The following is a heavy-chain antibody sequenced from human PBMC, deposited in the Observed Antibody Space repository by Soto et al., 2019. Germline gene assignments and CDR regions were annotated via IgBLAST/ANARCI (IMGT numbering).Heavy chain of an antibody. Sequence: EVQLVKSGGGLVQPGGSLRLSCAASGFTFSSYAMHWVRQAPGKGLEYVSAISSNGGSTYYANSVKGRFTISRDNSKNTLYLQMGSLRAEDMAVYYCARGGSGSYYFDYWGQGTLVTVSS. CDR2: ISSNGGST. CDR3: ARGGSGSYYFDY. D-gene: IGHD1-26*01. CDR1: GFTFSSYA. J-gene: IGHJ4*02. V-gene: IGHV3-64*01.